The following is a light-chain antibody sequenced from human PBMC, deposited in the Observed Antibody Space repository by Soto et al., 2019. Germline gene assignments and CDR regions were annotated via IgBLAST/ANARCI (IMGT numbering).Light chain of an antibody. J-gene: IGLJ2*01. CDR2: DDR. Sequence: SYELTQPPSVSVAPGQTASITCGGNNIGSESVHWYQQKPGQAPVLVVYDDRDRPSGIPERFSGSNSGNTATLTISRVEAGDEADYWCQVWDSSSDHVVFGGGTKLTVL. CDR1: NIGSES. V-gene: IGLV3-21*02. CDR3: QVWDSSSDHVV.